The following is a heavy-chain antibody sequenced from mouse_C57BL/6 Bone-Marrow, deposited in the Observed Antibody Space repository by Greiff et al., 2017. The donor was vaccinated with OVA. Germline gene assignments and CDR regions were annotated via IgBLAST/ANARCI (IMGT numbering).Heavy chain of an antibody. J-gene: IGHJ2*01. Sequence: EVQGVESGGGLVQPGGSLKLSCAASGFTFSDYYMYWVRQTPEKRLEWVAYISNGGGSTYYPDTVKGRFTISRDNAKNTLYLQMSRLKSEDTAMYYCARQGGYLDYWGQGTTLTVSS. V-gene: IGHV5-12*01. CDR3: ARQGGYLDY. CDR1: GFTFSDYY. CDR2: ISNGGGST.